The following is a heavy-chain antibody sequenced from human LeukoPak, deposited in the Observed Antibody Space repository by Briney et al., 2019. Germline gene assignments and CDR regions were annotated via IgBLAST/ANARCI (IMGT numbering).Heavy chain of an antibody. CDR2: IWYDGSNK. CDR1: GFTFSSYV. CDR3: AKDLWGGSDY. Sequence: GGSLRLSCAASGFTFSSYVMHWVRQAPGQGLEWVAVIWYDGSNKYYADSVKGRFTISRDNSKHTLYLQMNSLRAEDTAVYYCAKDLWGGSDYWGQGTLVTVSS. V-gene: IGHV3-33*06. J-gene: IGHJ4*02. D-gene: IGHD3-16*01.